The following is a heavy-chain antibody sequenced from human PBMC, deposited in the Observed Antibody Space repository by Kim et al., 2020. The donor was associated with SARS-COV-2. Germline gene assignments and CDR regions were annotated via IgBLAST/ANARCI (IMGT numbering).Heavy chain of an antibody. D-gene: IGHD6-19*01. CDR1: GGSVSSGSYY. J-gene: IGHJ4*02. CDR2: IYYSGST. V-gene: IGHV4-61*01. Sequence: SETLSLTCTVSGGSVSSGSYYWSWIRQPPGKGLEWIGYIYYSGSTNYNPSLKSRVTISVDTSKNQFSLKLSSVTAADTAVYYCARAYTIAVAVGWGQGTLVTVSS. CDR3: ARAYTIAVAVG.